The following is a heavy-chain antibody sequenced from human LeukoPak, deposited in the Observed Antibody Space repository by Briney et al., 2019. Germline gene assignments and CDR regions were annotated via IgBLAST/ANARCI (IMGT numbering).Heavy chain of an antibody. CDR1: GGSISSGGYY. Sequence: SETLSLTCTVSGGSISSGGYYWSWIRQHPGKGLEWIGYIYYSGSTYYNPSLKSRVTISVDTSKNQFSLKLSSVTAADTAVYYCASHPLHSSGYSETAWGQGTLVTVSS. V-gene: IGHV4-31*03. J-gene: IGHJ5*02. D-gene: IGHD3-22*01. CDR2: IYYSGST. CDR3: ASHPLHSSGYSETA.